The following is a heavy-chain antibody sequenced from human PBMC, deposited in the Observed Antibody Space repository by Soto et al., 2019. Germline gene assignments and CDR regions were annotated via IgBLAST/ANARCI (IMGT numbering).Heavy chain of an antibody. J-gene: IGHJ4*02. CDR2: ISYDGSNK. CDR1: RFTFSGYG. Sequence: QVQLVESGGGVVQPGRSLRLSCAASRFTFSGYGMHWVRQAPGKGLEWVAFISYDGSNKFYADSVKGRFTISRDNSKNTLYLQMNSLRAEDTAVYYCAKGGRAYCGGDCRYYFDYWGQGTLVTVSS. V-gene: IGHV3-30*18. CDR3: AKGGRAYCGGDCRYYFDY. D-gene: IGHD2-21*02.